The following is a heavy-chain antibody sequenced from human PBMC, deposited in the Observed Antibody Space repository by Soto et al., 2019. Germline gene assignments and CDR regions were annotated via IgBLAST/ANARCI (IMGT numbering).Heavy chain of an antibody. CDR1: GGSISSSSYY. J-gene: IGHJ3*02. CDR2: IYYSGST. V-gene: IGHV4-39*01. CDR3: ARCEFPKTRVVTTKNAFDI. D-gene: IGHD2-21*02. Sequence: QLQLQESGPGLVKPSETLSLTCTVSGGSISSSSYYWGWIRQPPGKGLEWIGSIYYSGSTYYNPSLKSRVTISVDTSKNQFSLKLSSVTAADTAVYYCARCEFPKTRVVTTKNAFDIWGQGTMVTVSS.